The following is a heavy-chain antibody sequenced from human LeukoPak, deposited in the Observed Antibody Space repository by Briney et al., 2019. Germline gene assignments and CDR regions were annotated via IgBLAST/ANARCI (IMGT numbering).Heavy chain of an antibody. J-gene: IGHJ6*02. Sequence: GASVKVSSKASGYTFTGYYMHWVRQAPGQGLEWMGWINPNSGGTNYAQKFQGRVTMTRDTSISTAYMELSRLRSDDTAVYYCASPSPSSSRTFHYYYGMDVWGQGTTVTVSS. CDR3: ASPSPSSSRTFHYYYGMDV. D-gene: IGHD6-13*01. V-gene: IGHV1-2*02. CDR1: GYTFTGYY. CDR2: INPNSGGT.